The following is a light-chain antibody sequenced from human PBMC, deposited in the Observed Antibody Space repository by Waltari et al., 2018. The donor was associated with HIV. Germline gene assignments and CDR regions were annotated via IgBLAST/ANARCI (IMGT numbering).Light chain of an antibody. CDR2: GNT. CDR1: SPNIGAGYD. Sequence: QSVLTQPPSVSGAPGQRVTISCTGSSPNIGAGYDVHWYQQLPGTALKLLIYGNTNRPSGVSDRFSGSKSGTSASLAITGLQAEDEADYYCQSYDSRQSGFWVFGGGTTLTVL. V-gene: IGLV1-40*01. CDR3: QSYDSRQSGFWV. J-gene: IGLJ3*02.